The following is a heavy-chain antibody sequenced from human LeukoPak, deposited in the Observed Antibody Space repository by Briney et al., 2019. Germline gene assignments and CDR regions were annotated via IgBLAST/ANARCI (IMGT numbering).Heavy chain of an antibody. J-gene: IGHJ6*02. CDR1: AGTFGSYA. V-gene: IGHV1-69*04. CDR2: IIPILGIA. CDR3: ARNVIAAAATEGYYYYGMDV. Sequence: ASVKVSCKASAGTFGSYAISWVRQAPGQGLEWMGRIIPILGIANYAQKFQGRVTITAGKSTSTAYMELSSLRSEDTAVYYCARNVIAAAATEGYYYYGMDVWGQGTTVTVSS. D-gene: IGHD6-13*01.